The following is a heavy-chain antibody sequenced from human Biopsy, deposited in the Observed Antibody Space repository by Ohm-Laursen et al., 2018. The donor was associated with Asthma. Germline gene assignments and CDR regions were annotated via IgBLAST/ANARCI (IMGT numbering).Heavy chain of an antibody. D-gene: IGHD2-8*01. J-gene: IGHJ4*02. CDR1: GFIFDNYF. V-gene: IGHV1-46*02. CDR3: ARARETTNYGDSDFDI. Sequence: SSVKVSCKASGFIFDNYFMHWVRQAPGQGLEWMGIINPSGAGTRYAEKFRGRLIVTRDASTRTAFMDLRSLRSDDTAIYFCARARETTNYGDSDFDIWGQGTLITVSS. CDR2: INPSGAGT.